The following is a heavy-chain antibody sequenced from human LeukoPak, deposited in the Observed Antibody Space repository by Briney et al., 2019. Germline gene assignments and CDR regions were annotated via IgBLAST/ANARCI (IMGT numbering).Heavy chain of an antibody. CDR2: ISWNGGTI. V-gene: IGHV3-9*01. CDR3: AKVHTTRAGTIFGGIDV. D-gene: IGHD6-19*01. Sequence: PGRSLRLSCAASGFTFDDHAMHWVRQGPGKGLEWVSGISWNGGTIAYADSVKGRFTISRDNAKNSLYLQMNSLRADDTALYFCAKVHTTRAGTIFGGIDVWGQGTTVTVSS. CDR1: GFTFDDHA. J-gene: IGHJ6*02.